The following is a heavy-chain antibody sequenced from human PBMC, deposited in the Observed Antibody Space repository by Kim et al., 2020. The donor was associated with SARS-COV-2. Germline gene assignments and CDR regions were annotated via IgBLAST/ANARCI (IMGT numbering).Heavy chain of an antibody. Sequence: SETLSLTCAVYGGSFSGYYWSWIRQPPGKGLEWIGEINHSGSTNYNPSLKSRVTISVDTSKNQFSLKLSSVTAADTAVYYCARGVSVVVPAARATYYYYGMDVWGQGTTVTVSS. D-gene: IGHD2-2*01. V-gene: IGHV4-34*01. CDR2: INHSGST. CDR1: GGSFSGYY. CDR3: ARGVSVVVPAARATYYYYGMDV. J-gene: IGHJ6*02.